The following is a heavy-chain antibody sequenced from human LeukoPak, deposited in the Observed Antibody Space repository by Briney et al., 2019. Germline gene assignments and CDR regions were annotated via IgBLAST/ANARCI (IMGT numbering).Heavy chain of an antibody. Sequence: GASVKVSCKASGYTFTSFDINWARQVTGQGLEWMGWMNPNNGNTGYAQKFQGRVTITRDTSITTAYMELSSLRSDDTAVYYCARVLGSISHWGQGTLVTVSS. CDR1: GYTFTSFD. V-gene: IGHV1-8*03. CDR2: MNPNNGNT. J-gene: IGHJ4*02. D-gene: IGHD1-1*01. CDR3: ARVLGSISH.